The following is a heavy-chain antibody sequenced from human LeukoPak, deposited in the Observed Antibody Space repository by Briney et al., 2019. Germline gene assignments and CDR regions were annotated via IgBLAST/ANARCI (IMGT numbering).Heavy chain of an antibody. CDR1: GFTFSSYW. J-gene: IGHJ5*02. Sequence: QSGGSLRLSCAASGFTFSSYWRTWVRQAPGKGLEWVANIKQDGSEKYYVDSVKGRFTISRDNAKNSLYLQMNSLRAEDTAVYYCARDLVGYYGSGSAWGQGTLVTVSS. CDR2: IKQDGSEK. V-gene: IGHV3-7*01. D-gene: IGHD3-10*01. CDR3: ARDLVGYYGSGSA.